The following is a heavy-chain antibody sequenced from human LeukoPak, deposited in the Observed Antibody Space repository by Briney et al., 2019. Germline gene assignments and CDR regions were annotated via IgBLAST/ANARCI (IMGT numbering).Heavy chain of an antibody. D-gene: IGHD3-9*01. CDR2: IRYDGINK. CDR3: AKDSLTGTGPYYFDC. J-gene: IGHJ4*02. Sequence: PGGSLRLSCATSGFTFSSYGMYWVRQAPGKGLEWLAFIRYDGINKYYADSVEGRFTISRDNSKNTLYLQMNSLRAEDTAVYYCAKDSLTGTGPYYFDCWGQGTLVTVSS. CDR1: GFTFSSYG. V-gene: IGHV3-30*02.